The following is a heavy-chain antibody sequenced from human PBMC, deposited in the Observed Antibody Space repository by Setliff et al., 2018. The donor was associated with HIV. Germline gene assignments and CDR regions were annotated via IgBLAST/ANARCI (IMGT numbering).Heavy chain of an antibody. CDR3: ARGHCSGTNCYGVDYYGMDV. D-gene: IGHD2-2*01. Sequence: SETLSLTCAVSGGSLSSDNWWTWVRQPPGKGLEWIGEIYHTEYTNYSPSLKSRVSTSVDRSKNQFSLNLTSVTAADTAVYYCARGHCSGTNCYGVDYYGMDVWGQGTTVTV. J-gene: IGHJ6*02. CDR1: GGSLSSDNW. V-gene: IGHV4-4*02. CDR2: IYHTEYT.